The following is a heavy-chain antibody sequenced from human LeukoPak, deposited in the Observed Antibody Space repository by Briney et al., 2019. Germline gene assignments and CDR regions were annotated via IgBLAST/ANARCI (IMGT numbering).Heavy chain of an antibody. D-gene: IGHD3-22*01. Sequence: PSETLSLTCAVSGYSISSGYYWGWIRQPPGKGLEWIGSIYHSGSTYYNPSLKSRVTIPVDTSKNQFSLKLSSVTAADTAVYYCARHPLRVVVINDWGLGTLVTVSS. V-gene: IGHV4-38-2*01. CDR1: GYSISSGYY. CDR2: IYHSGST. J-gene: IGHJ4*02. CDR3: ARHPLRVVVIND.